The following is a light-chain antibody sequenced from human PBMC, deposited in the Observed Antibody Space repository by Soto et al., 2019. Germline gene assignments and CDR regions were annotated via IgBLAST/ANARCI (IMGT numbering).Light chain of an antibody. V-gene: IGKV1-27*01. CDR2: AAS. CDR3: QKYNGALWA. J-gene: IGKJ1*01. Sequence: DIQMTQSPSYLSASIGDRVTITCRASQGIGNYLAWYQQKPGKVPKLLIYAASSLQSGVPSRFSGSGSGTDFTLTIRGLQPEDVATYYCQKYNGALWAFGQGTKVDI. CDR1: QGIGNY.